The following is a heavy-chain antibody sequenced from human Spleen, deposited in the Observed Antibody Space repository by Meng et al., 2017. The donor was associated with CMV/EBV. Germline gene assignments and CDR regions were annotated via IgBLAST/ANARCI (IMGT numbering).Heavy chain of an antibody. CDR3: ASYWNYDDAFDI. D-gene: IGHD1-7*01. J-gene: IGHJ3*02. Sequence: GGSLRLSCAASGFTFSTYSMNWVRQAPGKGLEWVAVISYDGSNKYYADSVKGRFTISRDNSKNTLYLQMNSLRAEDTAVYYCASYWNYDDAFDIWGQGTMVTVSS. CDR2: ISYDGSNK. V-gene: IGHV3-30*03. CDR1: GFTFSTYS.